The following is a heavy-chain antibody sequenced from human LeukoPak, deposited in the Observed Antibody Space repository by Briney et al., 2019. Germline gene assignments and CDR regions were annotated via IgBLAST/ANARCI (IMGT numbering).Heavy chain of an antibody. CDR2: MNPNSGNT. CDR3: ARGGSIVGARGFWFDP. CDR1: GYTFTSYD. V-gene: IGHV1-8*01. J-gene: IGHJ5*02. D-gene: IGHD1-26*01. Sequence: ASVKVSCKASGYTFTSYDINWVRQATGQGLEWMGWMNPNSGNTGYAQKFQGRVTMTRNTSISTAYMELSRLRSDDTAVYYCARGGSIVGARGFWFDPWGQGTLVTVSS.